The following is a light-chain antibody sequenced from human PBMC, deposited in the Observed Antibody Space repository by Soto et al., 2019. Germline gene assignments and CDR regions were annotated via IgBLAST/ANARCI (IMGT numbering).Light chain of an antibody. V-gene: IGKV1-39*01. J-gene: IGKJ5*01. CDR3: QQHYNTPRT. CDR2: TAS. CDR1: QLISDY. Sequence: DIQMTQSPSSLSACVGDRGTITCRTSQLISDYLNLYQQKPGKAPTLLIYTASNLQSSVPSRFSGSGSGTHFTLTISSLQPEDFATYYCQQHYNTPRTFGQGTRLEIK.